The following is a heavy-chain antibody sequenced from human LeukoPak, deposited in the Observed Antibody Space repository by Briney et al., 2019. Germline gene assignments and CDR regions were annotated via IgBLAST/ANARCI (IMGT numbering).Heavy chain of an antibody. J-gene: IGHJ4*02. CDR2: IWYDGSNK. CDR3: AKEWAQYYDSSGYYLDY. D-gene: IGHD3-22*01. Sequence: GGSLRLSCAASGFTFSSYGMHWVRQAPGKGLEWVAVIWYDGSNKYYADSVKGRFTISRDNSKNTLYLQMNSLRAEDTAVYYCAKEWAQYYDSSGYYLDYWGQGTLVTVSS. CDR1: GFTFSSYG. V-gene: IGHV3-30*02.